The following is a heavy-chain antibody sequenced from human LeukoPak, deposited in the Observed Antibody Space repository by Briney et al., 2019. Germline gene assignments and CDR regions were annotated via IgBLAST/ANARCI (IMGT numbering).Heavy chain of an antibody. V-gene: IGHV4-34*01. J-gene: IGHJ4*02. Sequence: SETLSLTCAVYGGSFSGYYWSWIRQPPGKGLEWIGEINHSGSTNYNPSLKSRVTISGDTSKNQFSLKLSSVTAADTAVYYCASRKHYYDILTGYDYWGQGTLVTVSS. D-gene: IGHD3-9*01. CDR3: ASRKHYYDILTGYDY. CDR2: INHSGST. CDR1: GGSFSGYY.